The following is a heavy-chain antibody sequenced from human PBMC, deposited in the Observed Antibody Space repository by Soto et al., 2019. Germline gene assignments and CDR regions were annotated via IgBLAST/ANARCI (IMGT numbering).Heavy chain of an antibody. J-gene: IGHJ4*02. Sequence: GGSLRLSCAASGFTFSSFAMTWVRNAPGKGLEWVSTINKSGGSTYYAHSVKGRFTISRDNSKNMLFLQINGLTAEHTAVSFCAKDPPESATKFDYWGRGTLVTVSS. CDR1: GFTFSSFA. CDR3: AKDPPESATKFDY. V-gene: IGHV3-23*01. CDR2: INKSGGST. D-gene: IGHD1-1*01.